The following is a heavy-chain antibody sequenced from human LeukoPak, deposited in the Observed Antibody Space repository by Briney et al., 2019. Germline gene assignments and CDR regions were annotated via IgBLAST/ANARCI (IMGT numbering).Heavy chain of an antibody. J-gene: IGHJ4*02. CDR3: AKDRGSGWPYYFDY. V-gene: IGHV3-30*02. CDR1: GFTFSSYG. CDR2: IRYDGSNN. D-gene: IGHD6-19*01. Sequence: PGGSLRLSCAASGFTFSSYGMHWVRQAPGKGLEWVAFIRYDGSNNYYADSVKGRFTISRDNSKNTLYLQMNSLRAEDTAVYYCAKDRGSGWPYYFDYWGQGTLVTVSS.